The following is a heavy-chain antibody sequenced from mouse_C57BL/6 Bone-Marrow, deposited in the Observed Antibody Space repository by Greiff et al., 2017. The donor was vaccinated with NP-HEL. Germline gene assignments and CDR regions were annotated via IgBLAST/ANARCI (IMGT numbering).Heavy chain of an antibody. CDR1: GYTFTSYW. V-gene: IGHV1-64*01. CDR2: IHPNSGST. CDR3: ASIYYDYDVGGYYAMDY. J-gene: IGHJ4*01. Sequence: VQLQQPAAELVKPGASVKLSCKASGYTFTSYWMHWVKQRPGQGLEWIGMIHPNSGSTNYNEKFKSKATLTVDKSSSTAYMQLSSLTSEDSAVYYCASIYYDYDVGGYYAMDYWGQGTSVTVSS. D-gene: IGHD2-4*01.